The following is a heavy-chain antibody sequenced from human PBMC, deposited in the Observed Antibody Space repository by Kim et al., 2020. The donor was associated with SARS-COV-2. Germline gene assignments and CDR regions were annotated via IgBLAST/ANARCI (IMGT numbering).Heavy chain of an antibody. CDR2: TT. V-gene: IGHV3-72*01. J-gene: IGHJ4*02. Sequence: TTASAPSVRGRFTISRDDSKNSLFLQMSSLKSDDTAVYYCVRDRAGAGDYWGQGALVTVSS. CDR3: VRDRAGAGDY.